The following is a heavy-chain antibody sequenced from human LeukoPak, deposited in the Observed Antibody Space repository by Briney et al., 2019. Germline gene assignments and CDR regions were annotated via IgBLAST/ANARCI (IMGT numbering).Heavy chain of an antibody. CDR1: GGSFSGYY. Sequence: SETLSLTCAVYGGSFSGYYWSWIRQPPGKGLEWIGEINHSGSTNYNPSLESRVTISVDTSKNQFSLKLSSVTAADTAVYYCARWSRDYVWGSYRAKGMDVWGQGTTVTVSS. CDR2: INHSGST. D-gene: IGHD3-16*02. J-gene: IGHJ6*02. CDR3: ARWSRDYVWGSYRAKGMDV. V-gene: IGHV4-34*01.